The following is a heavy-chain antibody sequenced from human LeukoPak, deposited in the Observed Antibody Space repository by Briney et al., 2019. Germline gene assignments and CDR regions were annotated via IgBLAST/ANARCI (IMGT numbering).Heavy chain of an antibody. D-gene: IGHD5-18*01. Sequence: PSETLSLTCAVYGGSFSGYYWSWIRQPPGKGLEWIGEINHSGSTNYNPSLKSRVTISVDTSENQFSLKLSSVTAADTAVYYCARGRTYLGYSYGYSDYWGQGTLVTVSS. CDR1: GGSFSGYY. CDR3: ARGRTYLGYSYGYSDY. CDR2: INHSGST. V-gene: IGHV4-34*01. J-gene: IGHJ4*02.